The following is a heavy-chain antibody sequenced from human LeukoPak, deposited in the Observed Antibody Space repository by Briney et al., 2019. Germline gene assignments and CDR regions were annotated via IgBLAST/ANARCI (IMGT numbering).Heavy chain of an antibody. J-gene: IGHJ4*02. D-gene: IGHD1-26*01. CDR2: ISPNNGET. Sequence: GASVKVSCKASGYTFTNYGITWVRQAPGQGLEWMGWISPNNGETNYVQKFQGRVTMTRNTSISTAYMELSSLRSEDTAVYYCARDLVGATVSWGQGTLVTVSS. CDR1: GYTFTNYG. V-gene: IGHV1-8*01. CDR3: ARDLVGATVS.